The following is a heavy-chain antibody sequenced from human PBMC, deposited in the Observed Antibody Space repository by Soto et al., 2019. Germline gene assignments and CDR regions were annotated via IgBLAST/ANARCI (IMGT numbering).Heavy chain of an antibody. CDR3: AGERRGIGPFIDS. D-gene: IGHD3-10*01. CDR2: MYYSGDT. J-gene: IGHJ4*02. CDR1: GASITTSDYY. Sequence: SETLSLTCTVSGASITTSDYYWGWIRQPPGRGLEWIGSMYYSGDTFYSPSLRSRVSISVDTSRNQFSLRLSSVTATDTAIYYCAGERRGIGPFIDSWGQGTLVTVSS. V-gene: IGHV4-39*01.